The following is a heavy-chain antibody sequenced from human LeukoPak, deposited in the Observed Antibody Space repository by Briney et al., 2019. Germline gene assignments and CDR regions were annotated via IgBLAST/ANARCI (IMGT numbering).Heavy chain of an antibody. D-gene: IGHD3-9*01. J-gene: IGHJ1*01. Sequence: ASVKVSCKASGGTFSSYAISWVRQAPGQGLEWMGRIIPILGIANYAQKFQGRVTITADKSTSTAYMELSSLRSEDTAVYYCASEYYDILTGYYKVGAEYFQHWGQGTLVTVSS. V-gene: IGHV1-69*04. CDR2: IIPILGIA. CDR3: ASEYYDILTGYYKVGAEYFQH. CDR1: GGTFSSYA.